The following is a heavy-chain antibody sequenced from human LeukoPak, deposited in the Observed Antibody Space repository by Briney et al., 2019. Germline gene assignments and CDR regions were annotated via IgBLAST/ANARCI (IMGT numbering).Heavy chain of an antibody. CDR3: AGSSSWYYFDS. Sequence: GGSLRLSCAASGFTFGNNRMSWVRQAPGKGLEWVSVISGSGGNIYSADSVKGRFTITRDNSKNTLYVQMNSLRAEDTAVYYCAGSSSWYYFDSWGQGTLVTVSS. V-gene: IGHV3-23*01. J-gene: IGHJ4*02. CDR1: GFTFGNNR. D-gene: IGHD6-13*01. CDR2: ISGSGGNI.